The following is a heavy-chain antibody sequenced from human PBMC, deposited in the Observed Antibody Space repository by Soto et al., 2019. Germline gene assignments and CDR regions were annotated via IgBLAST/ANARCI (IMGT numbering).Heavy chain of an antibody. V-gene: IGHV1-18*04. Sequence: ASVKVSCKASGYTFTTYAICWVRQAPGQGPEWMGWISVYTGNTNYVPKLKGRVTMTTDTSTSTAYMELRSLRSDDTAVYYCARMHYYTSSGYYGPPDYWGQGTMVTVSS. CDR1: GYTFTTYA. CDR3: ARMHYYTSSGYYGPPDY. CDR2: ISVYTGNT. D-gene: IGHD3-22*01. J-gene: IGHJ4*02.